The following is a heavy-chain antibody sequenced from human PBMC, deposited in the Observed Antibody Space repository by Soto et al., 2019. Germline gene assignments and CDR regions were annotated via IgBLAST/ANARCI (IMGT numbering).Heavy chain of an antibody. V-gene: IGHV3-30-3*01. CDR2: ISYDGSNK. CDR1: GFTFSSYA. D-gene: IGHD3-10*01. CDR3: XXXXVXXXXGXIGNYYYYYGMDV. J-gene: IGHJ6*02. Sequence: GGSLRLSCAASGFTFSSYAMHWVRQAPGKGLEWVAVISYDGSNKYYADSVKGRFTXSRENSXXXXXXXXXXXXAEDXXXXXXXXXXVXXXXGXIGNYYYYYGMDVWGQGTTVTVSS.